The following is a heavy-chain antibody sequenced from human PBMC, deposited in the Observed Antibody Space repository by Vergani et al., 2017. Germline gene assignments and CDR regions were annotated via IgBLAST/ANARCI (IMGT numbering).Heavy chain of an antibody. V-gene: IGHV4-59*04. D-gene: IGHD3-10*01. Sequence: QVQLQESCPGLVKPSETLSLTCTVSGGSISSYYWSWIRQPPGKGLEWIGYIYYSGSTYYNPSLTRRVTISVDTSKNQFSLKLSSVTAADTAVYYCARRTTMVRGVLEVAGYYFDYWGQGTLVTVSS. J-gene: IGHJ4*02. CDR2: IYYSGST. CDR1: GGSISSYY. CDR3: ARRTTMVRGVLEVAGYYFDY.